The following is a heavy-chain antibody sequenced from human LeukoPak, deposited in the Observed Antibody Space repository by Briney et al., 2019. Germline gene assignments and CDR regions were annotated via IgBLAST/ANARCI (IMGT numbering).Heavy chain of an antibody. CDR2: IKQDGSEK. Sequence: GGALRLSCAASGFILSSYWMSWVRQAPGKGLEGVANIKQDGSEKYYVDSVKGRFTISRDNAKNSLYLQMNSLRAEDTAVYYCARGPSGYHNTGGQGTLVTVSS. D-gene: IGHD5-12*01. J-gene: IGHJ4*02. CDR1: GFILSSYW. V-gene: IGHV3-7*01. CDR3: ARGPSGYHNT.